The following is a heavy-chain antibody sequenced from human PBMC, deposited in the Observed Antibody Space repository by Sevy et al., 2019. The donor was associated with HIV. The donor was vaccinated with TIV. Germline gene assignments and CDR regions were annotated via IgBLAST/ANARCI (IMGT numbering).Heavy chain of an antibody. Sequence: SETLSLTCTVSSGSISSYYWSWIRQPPGKGLEWSGYIDYSGSTNYNPSLKSRVTISIDTSKNQFSLKLNSVTAADTAVYYCARRSPLSRYCTNGVCYPDRYYYALDFWGQGTTVTVSS. D-gene: IGHD2-8*01. CDR1: SGSISSYY. V-gene: IGHV4-59*12. CDR3: ARRSPLSRYCTNGVCYPDRYYYALDF. J-gene: IGHJ6*02. CDR2: IDYSGST.